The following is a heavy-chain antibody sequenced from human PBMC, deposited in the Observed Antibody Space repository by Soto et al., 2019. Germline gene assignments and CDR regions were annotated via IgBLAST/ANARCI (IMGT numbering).Heavy chain of an antibody. D-gene: IGHD4-17*01. CDR1: GFTVSSNC. Sequence: GGSLRLSCAASGFTVSSNCMSWVRQAPGQGLEWVSVIYSGGSTYYADSVTGRFTISRDNSKTTLYLQLNSLRAEDTAVYYCASTQYPHTVDPMDIWGQGTMVTVSS. J-gene: IGHJ3*02. CDR3: ASTQYPHTVDPMDI. V-gene: IGHV3-53*01. CDR2: IYSGGST.